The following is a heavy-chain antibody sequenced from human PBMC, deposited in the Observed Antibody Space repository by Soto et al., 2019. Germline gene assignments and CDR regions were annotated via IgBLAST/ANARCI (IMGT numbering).Heavy chain of an antibody. D-gene: IGHD5-12*01. J-gene: IGHJ4*02. CDR3: AMGRDVDVVASILES. Sequence: PGGSLRLSCAASGVTFDDFAMHWVRQAPGKGLEWVSSIGWRSGSVDYADSVKGRFTISRDNAKNSLYLQMNSLRPEDTALYYCAMGRDVDVVASILESWGQGNMFTVSS. CDR2: IGWRSGSV. V-gene: IGHV3-9*01. CDR1: GVTFDDFA.